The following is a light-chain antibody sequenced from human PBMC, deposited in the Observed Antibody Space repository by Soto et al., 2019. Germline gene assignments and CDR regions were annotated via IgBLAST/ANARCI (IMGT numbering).Light chain of an antibody. V-gene: IGKV1-39*01. CDR3: QQSYSTPWT. J-gene: IGKJ1*01. CDR2: AAS. Sequence: DIQMTQSPSSLSASVGDRVTITCRASQSMSSYLNWYQQKPGKAPKLLMYAASSLQSGVPSRFSGSGSGTDFTLTISSLQPEDFATYYCQQSYSTPWTFGQGTKVELK. CDR1: QSMSSY.